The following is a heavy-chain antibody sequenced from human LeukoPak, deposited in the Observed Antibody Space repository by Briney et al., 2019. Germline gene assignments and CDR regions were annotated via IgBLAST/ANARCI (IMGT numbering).Heavy chain of an antibody. D-gene: IGHD3-10*01. CDR2: INHSGST. J-gene: IGHJ4*02. CDR1: GGSFSGYY. V-gene: IGHV4-34*01. Sequence: SETLSLTCAVYGGSFSGYYWSWIRQPPGKGLEWTGEINHSGSTNYNPSLKSRVTISVDTSKNQFSLKLSSVTAADTAVYYCARVKYGSGRPYYFDYWGQGTLVTVSS. CDR3: ARVKYGSGRPYYFDY.